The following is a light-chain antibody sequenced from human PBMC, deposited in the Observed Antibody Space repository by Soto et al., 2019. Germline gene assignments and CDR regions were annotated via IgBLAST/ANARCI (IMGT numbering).Light chain of an antibody. CDR2: EVT. CDR3: TSYARSGYV. J-gene: IGLJ1*01. Sequence: QSALTQPASVSGSPGQSITISCTGTSSDIYDYKYVSWYQQHPGKAPKLIIYEVTRRPSGVSDRFSGSKSGNTASLTISGLQAEDEADYYCTSYARSGYVFGTGTKVTVL. CDR1: SSDIYDYKY. V-gene: IGLV2-14*01.